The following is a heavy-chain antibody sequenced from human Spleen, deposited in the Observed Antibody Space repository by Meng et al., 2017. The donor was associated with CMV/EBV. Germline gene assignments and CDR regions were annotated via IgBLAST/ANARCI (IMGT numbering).Heavy chain of an antibody. Sequence: GGSLRLSCAVSGITITSHWMHWVRQVPGRGLVWVSRINRDGSSTAYADSVKGRFTISRDNAKNTLYLQMNSLRAEDTAVYYCARGIFRRLVEWPKGSHFDSWGQGILVTVSS. CDR1: GITITSHW. J-gene: IGHJ4*02. CDR2: INRDGSST. CDR3: ARGIFRRLVEWPKGSHFDS. V-gene: IGHV3-74*03. D-gene: IGHD3-3*01.